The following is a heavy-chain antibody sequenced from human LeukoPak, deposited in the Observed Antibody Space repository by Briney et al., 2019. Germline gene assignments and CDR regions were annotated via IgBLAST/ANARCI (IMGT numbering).Heavy chain of an antibody. CDR1: GFTFDDYA. CDR2: ISWNSGSI. D-gene: IGHD3-9*01. V-gene: IGHV3-9*01. J-gene: IGHJ4*02. Sequence: GGSLRLSCAASGFTFDDYAMHWVRQAPGKGLEWVSGISWNSGSIGYADSVKGRFTISRDNAKNSLYLQMNSLRAEDTALYYCANLPLDEDFDYWGQGTLVTVSS. CDR3: ANLPLDEDFDY.